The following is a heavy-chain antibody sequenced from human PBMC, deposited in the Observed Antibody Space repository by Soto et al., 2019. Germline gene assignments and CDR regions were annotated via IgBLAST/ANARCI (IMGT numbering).Heavy chain of an antibody. J-gene: IGHJ4*02. CDR1: GGSISSGDYY. Sequence: SETLSLTCTVSGGSISSGDYYWSWIRQPPGKGLEWIGYIYYSGSTYYNPSLKSRVTISVDTSKNQFSLKLSSVTAADTAVYYCARARRESRFDYWGQGTLVTVYS. CDR2: IYYSGST. V-gene: IGHV4-30-4*01. CDR3: ARARRESRFDY.